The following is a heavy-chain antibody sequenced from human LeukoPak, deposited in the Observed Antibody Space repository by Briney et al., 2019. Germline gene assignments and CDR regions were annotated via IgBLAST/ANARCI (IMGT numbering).Heavy chain of an antibody. CDR3: ARDARGLRYCSSTSCYSPEYYFDY. CDR2: ISAYNGNT. CDR1: GYTFTSYG. Sequence: ASVKVSCKASGYTFTSYGISWVRQAPGHGLEWMGWISAYNGNTNYAQKLQGRVTMTTDTSTSTAYMELRSLRSDDTAVYYCARDARGLRYCSSTSCYSPEYYFDYWGQGTLVTVSS. D-gene: IGHD2-2*02. J-gene: IGHJ4*02. V-gene: IGHV1-18*01.